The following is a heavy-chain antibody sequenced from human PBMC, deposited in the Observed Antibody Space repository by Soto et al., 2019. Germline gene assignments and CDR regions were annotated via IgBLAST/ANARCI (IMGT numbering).Heavy chain of an antibody. V-gene: IGHV4-4*02. Sequence: QMQLQESGPGLVKPSETLSLTCAVSSASIITEQRWTWVRQPPGKGLEWIGEIHHSGSTNNNPSLRSRVTMSVDKSKNQFPLNLNPVTAADTALYYCARSFGWYAIDHWGQGTLVIVSS. CDR2: IHHSGST. D-gene: IGHD6-19*01. CDR3: ARSFGWYAIDH. J-gene: IGHJ4*02. CDR1: SASIITEQR.